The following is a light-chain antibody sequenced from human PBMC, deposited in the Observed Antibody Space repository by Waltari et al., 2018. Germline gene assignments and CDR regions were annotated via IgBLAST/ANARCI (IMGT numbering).Light chain of an antibody. Sequence: QSALTQPASVAGSPGPSITISCTGTSSDVGGYNYVSCYQQYPGKAPKLMIYDVSNRPSGVSNRFSGSKSGNTASLTISGLQAEDEADYYCSSYISSSTLELFGGGTSLTVL. V-gene: IGLV2-14*03. CDR3: SSYISSSTLEL. CDR2: DVS. J-gene: IGLJ2*01. CDR1: SSDVGGYNY.